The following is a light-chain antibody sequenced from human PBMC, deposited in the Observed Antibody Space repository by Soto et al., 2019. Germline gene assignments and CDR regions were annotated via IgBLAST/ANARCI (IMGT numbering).Light chain of an antibody. Sequence: AIRMTQSPSSFSASTGDRVTITCRASQGISSYLAWYQQKPGKAPKLLIYAASTLQSGVPSRFSGSGSGTDFTLTINCLQSEDFATYYCQQYYTYPVAFGQGTKV. CDR2: AAS. CDR3: QQYYTYPVA. CDR1: QGISSY. V-gene: IGKV1-8*01. J-gene: IGKJ1*01.